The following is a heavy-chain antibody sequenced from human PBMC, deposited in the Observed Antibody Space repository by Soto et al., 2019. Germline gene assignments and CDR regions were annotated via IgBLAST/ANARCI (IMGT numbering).Heavy chain of an antibody. CDR2: ISSSSSTI. CDR3: TLGSQVNYFYFYGVNV. D-gene: IGHD3-10*01. Sequence: PGGSLRLSCAASGLTFSSYSMNWVRQAPGKGLEWVSYISSSSSTIYYADSVKGRFTISRDESKNSFYLQMNSLKSEDTAVYYCTLGSQVNYFYFYGVNVWGQGTTVTVSS. V-gene: IGHV3-48*01. CDR1: GLTFSSYS. J-gene: IGHJ6*02.